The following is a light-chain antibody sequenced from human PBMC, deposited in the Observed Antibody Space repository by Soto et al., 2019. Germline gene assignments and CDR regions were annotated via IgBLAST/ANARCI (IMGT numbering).Light chain of an antibody. V-gene: IGKV1-8*01. J-gene: IGKJ1*01. CDR1: QDIHNY. Sequence: AVLLTQSPSSISASTGDRATITCRASQDIHNYLAWHQQVPGKAPKLLLYAASILQTGVPSRFSGSGSGTDFTLTIDGLQSEDFATYFCQHYYNYPWTFGQGTTVE. CDR2: AAS. CDR3: QHYYNYPWT.